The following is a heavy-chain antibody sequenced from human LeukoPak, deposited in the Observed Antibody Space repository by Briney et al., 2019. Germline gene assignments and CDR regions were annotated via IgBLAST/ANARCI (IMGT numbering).Heavy chain of an antibody. CDR1: GGSISSYY. J-gene: IGHJ4*02. Sequence: SETLSLTCTVSGGSISSYYWSWIRQPPGKGLEWIGYIYYSGSTNYNPSLKSRVTISVDTSKNQFSLKLSSVTAADTAVYYCAREYYYDSSGYYALLGYWGQGTLVTVSS. CDR2: IYYSGST. D-gene: IGHD3-22*01. CDR3: AREYYYDSSGYYALLGY. V-gene: IGHV4-59*01.